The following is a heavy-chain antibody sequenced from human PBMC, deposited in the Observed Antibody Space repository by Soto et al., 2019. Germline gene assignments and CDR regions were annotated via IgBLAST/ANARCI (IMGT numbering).Heavy chain of an antibody. CDR3: ARGYWAFDY. V-gene: IGHV4-34*01. Sequence: ETLSLTCAVYGGSFSGYYWSWIRQPPGKGLEWIGEINHSGSTNYNPSLKSRVTISVDTSKNQFSLKLSSVTAADTAVYYCARGYWAFDYWGQGTLVTVSS. D-gene: IGHD2-15*01. J-gene: IGHJ4*02. CDR1: GGSFSGYY. CDR2: INHSGST.